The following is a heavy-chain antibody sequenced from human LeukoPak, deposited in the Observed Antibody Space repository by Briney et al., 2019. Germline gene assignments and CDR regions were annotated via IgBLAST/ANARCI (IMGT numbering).Heavy chain of an antibody. CDR2: ISDSGGAT. CDR1: GITLSNYG. J-gene: IGHJ4*02. D-gene: IGHD3-10*01. CDR3: AKRGVVIRVILVGFHKQAYYFDS. V-gene: IGHV3-23*01. Sequence: AGGSLRLSCAVSGITLSNYGMSWVRQAPGKGLEWIAGISDSGGATNYADSVKGRFTNSRDNPKNTLYLQMNSLRAEDTAVYFCAKRGVVIRVILVGFHKQAYYFDSWGQGALVTVSS.